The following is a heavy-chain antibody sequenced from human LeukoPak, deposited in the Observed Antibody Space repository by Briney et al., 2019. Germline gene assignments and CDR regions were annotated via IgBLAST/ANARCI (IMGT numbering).Heavy chain of an antibody. D-gene: IGHD2-21*02. CDR3: ARHGHHGDHDY. CDR2: INHSGST. V-gene: IGHV4-34*01. Sequence: PSETLSLICAVYGVSFSGYYWSWIRQPPGKGLEWIGEINHSGSTNYIPPLKSRVTISVDTSKNQFSLKLTPVTAADTALYYCARHGHHGDHDYWGPGTLVTVSS. CDR1: GVSFSGYY. J-gene: IGHJ4*02.